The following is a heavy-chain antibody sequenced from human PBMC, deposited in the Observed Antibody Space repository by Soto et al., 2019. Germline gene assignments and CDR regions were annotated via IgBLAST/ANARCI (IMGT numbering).Heavy chain of an antibody. CDR3: ATRGQQHGPDQYQSYIMDA. V-gene: IGHV5-51*01. CDR2: IYPGDSGT. Sequence: GESLKISCRASGYPFSNYWIGWVRQMPGQGLEWMGIIYPGDSGTKYSPSFQGQVTITADTSISTAFLQWTSLKAADSAMYYCATRGQQHGPDQYQSYIMDAWGQGTTVTVSS. CDR1: GYPFSNYW. J-gene: IGHJ6*02. D-gene: IGHD6-13*01.